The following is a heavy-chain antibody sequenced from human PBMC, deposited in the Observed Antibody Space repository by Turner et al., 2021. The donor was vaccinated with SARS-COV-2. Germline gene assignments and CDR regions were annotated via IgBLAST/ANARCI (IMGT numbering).Heavy chain of an antibody. CDR3: AKGESQYFDY. CDR1: GFPFSSYG. J-gene: IGHJ4*02. Sequence: QAQLVECGGGVGKHGRSLRLSCAASGFPFSSYGMHWVRQAPVKGLEWVAVISYDGSNKYYADSVKGRFTISRDNSKNTLYLQMNSLRAEDTAVYYCAKGESQYFDYWGQGTLVTVSS. V-gene: IGHV3-30*18. CDR2: ISYDGSNK.